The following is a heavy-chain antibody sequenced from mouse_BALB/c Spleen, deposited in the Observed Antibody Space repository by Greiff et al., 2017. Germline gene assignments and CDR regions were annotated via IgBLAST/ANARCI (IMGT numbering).Heavy chain of an antibody. CDR1: GISITTGNYR. V-gene: IGHV3-5*02. J-gene: IGHJ2*01. CDR3: AREVPGYGSSYDY. Sequence: DVKLQESGPGLVKPSQTVSLTCTVTGISITTGNYRWSWIRQFPGNKLEWIGYIYYSGTITYNPSLTSRTTITRDTSKNQFFLEMNSLTAEDTATYYCAREVPGYGSSYDYWGQGTTLTVSS. D-gene: IGHD1-1*01. CDR2: IYYSGTI.